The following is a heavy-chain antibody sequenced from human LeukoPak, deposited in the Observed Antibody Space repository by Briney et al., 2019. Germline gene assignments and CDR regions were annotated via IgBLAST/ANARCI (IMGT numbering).Heavy chain of an antibody. CDR1: GGSFSSYY. J-gene: IGHJ4*02. Sequence: PSETLSLTCAVYGGSFSSYYWSCIRQPPGNGLEWIGEINHSGSTNYNPSLKSRVTISVDTSKNQFSLKLSSVTAADTAVYYCARAVIYSSSYIDYWGQGTLVTVSS. D-gene: IGHD6-13*01. CDR3: ARAVIYSSSYIDY. CDR2: INHSGST. V-gene: IGHV4-34*01.